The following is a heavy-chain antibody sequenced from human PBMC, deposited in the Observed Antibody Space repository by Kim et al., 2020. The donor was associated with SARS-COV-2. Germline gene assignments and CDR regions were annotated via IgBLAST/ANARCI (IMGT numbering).Heavy chain of an antibody. J-gene: IGHJ6*02. V-gene: IGHV4-59*13. CDR1: GGSISSYY. Sequence: SETLSLTCTVSGGSISSYYWSWIRQPPGKGLEWIGYIYYSGSTNYNPSLKSRVTISVDTSKNQFSLKLSSVTAADTAVYYCARDGPLRFLEWPDYGMDVWGQGTTVTVSS. CDR2: IYYSGST. D-gene: IGHD3-3*01. CDR3: ARDGPLRFLEWPDYGMDV.